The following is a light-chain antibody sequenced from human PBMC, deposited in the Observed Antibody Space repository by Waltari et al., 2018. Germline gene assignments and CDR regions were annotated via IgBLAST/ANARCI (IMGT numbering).Light chain of an antibody. CDR2: WAS. CDR3: QQYYSTPPT. J-gene: IGKJ1*01. CDR1: QSLFYSLNNKNY. Sequence: DLVITQAPDSLAVSLGATATISFKSSQSLFYSLNNKNYLAWYQQKPGQPPKLLISWASTRKSGVPDRFSGSGSGTDFTLIVSSLQAEDVAVYYCQQYYSTPPTFGQGTRVEIK. V-gene: IGKV4-1*01.